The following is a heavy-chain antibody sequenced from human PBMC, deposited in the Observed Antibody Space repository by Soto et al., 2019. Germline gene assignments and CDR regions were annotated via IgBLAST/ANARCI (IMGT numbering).Heavy chain of an antibody. CDR3: ARGGFYDSSGARNYYYYGMNV. CDR1: VYTFTSYG. CDR2: ISAYDGYT. Sequence: QVQLVQSGAEVKKPGASVKVSCKASVYTFTSYGINWVRQAPGQGLEWLGWISAYDGYTNYAQILQGRVSMTTDTSTKTAYMELRSLRSDDTAMYYCARGGFYDSSGARNYYYYGMNVWGQGTTVTVSS. V-gene: IGHV1-18*01. D-gene: IGHD3-22*01. J-gene: IGHJ6*02.